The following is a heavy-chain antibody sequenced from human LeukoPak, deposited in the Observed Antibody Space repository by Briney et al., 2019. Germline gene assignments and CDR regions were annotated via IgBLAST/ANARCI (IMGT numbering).Heavy chain of an antibody. J-gene: IGHJ2*01. CDR3: ARGEPRIARPGAPPFDL. D-gene: IGHD6-13*01. CDR2: VYYSGST. Sequence: SETLSLTCTVSGGSISSYYWQWIRQPPGNSLEWVGYVYYSGSTDYNPSLKSRVTISVDTSKNQFSLKLTSVTAADTAVYYCARGEPRIARPGAPPFDLWGRGTLVTVSS. V-gene: IGHV4-59*01. CDR1: GGSISSYY.